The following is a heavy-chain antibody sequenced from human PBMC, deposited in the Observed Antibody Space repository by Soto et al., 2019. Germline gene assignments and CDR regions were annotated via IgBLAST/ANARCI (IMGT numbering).Heavy chain of an antibody. CDR2: ISWNSGSI. Sequence: EVQLVESGGGLVQPGRSLRLSCAASGFTFDDYAMHWVRQAPGKGLEWVSGISWNSGSIGYADSVKGRFTISRDNAKNSLYLKMNSLRAEDTALYYCAKEYSSSSYFDYWGQGTLVTVSS. CDR3: AKEYSSSSYFDY. J-gene: IGHJ4*02. CDR1: GFTFDDYA. D-gene: IGHD6-6*01. V-gene: IGHV3-9*01.